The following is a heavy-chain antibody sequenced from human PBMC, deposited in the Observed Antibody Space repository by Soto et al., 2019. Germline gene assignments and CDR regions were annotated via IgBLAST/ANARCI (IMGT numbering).Heavy chain of an antibody. D-gene: IGHD6-19*01. CDR1: GGSISSGGYY. Sequence: QVQLQESGPGLVKPSQTLSLTCTVSGGSISSGGYYWSWIRQHPGKGLEWIGYIYYSGSTYYNPSLKGRVTIAVDTSKNQLSRKLGSVTAADTAGYYCARGQWLVGWFDPWGQGTLVTVSS. J-gene: IGHJ5*02. CDR3: ARGQWLVGWFDP. V-gene: IGHV4-31*03. CDR2: IYYSGST.